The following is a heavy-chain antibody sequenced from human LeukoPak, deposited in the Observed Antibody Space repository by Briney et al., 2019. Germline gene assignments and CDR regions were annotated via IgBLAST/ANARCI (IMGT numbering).Heavy chain of an antibody. D-gene: IGHD3-22*01. CDR1: GGTFSSYA. J-gene: IGHJ4*02. Sequence: ASVKVSCKASGGTFSSYAISWVRQAPGQGLEWMGRIIPIFGTANYAQEFQGRVTITTDESTSTAYMELSSLRSEDTAVYYCARGPYDSSGYIWWGQGTLVTASS. V-gene: IGHV1-69*05. CDR3: ARGPYDSSGYIW. CDR2: IIPIFGTA.